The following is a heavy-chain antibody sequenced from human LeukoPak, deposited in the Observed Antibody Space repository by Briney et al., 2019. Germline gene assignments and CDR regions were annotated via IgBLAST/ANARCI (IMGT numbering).Heavy chain of an antibody. D-gene: IGHD3-9*01. Sequence: PGGSLRLSCAASGFTFTNHWMHWVRQAPGKGLEWVSVIYSGGSTYYADSVKGRFTISRDNSKNTLYLQMNSLRAEDTAVYYCAREDILTGFDYWGQGTLVTVSS. CDR2: IYSGGST. J-gene: IGHJ4*02. CDR3: AREDILTGFDY. V-gene: IGHV3-53*01. CDR1: GFTFTNHW.